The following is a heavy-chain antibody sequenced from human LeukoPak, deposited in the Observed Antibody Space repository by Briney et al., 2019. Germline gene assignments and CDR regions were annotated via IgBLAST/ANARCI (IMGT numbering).Heavy chain of an antibody. V-gene: IGHV4-34*01. Sequence: SETLSLTCAVYGGSFSGYYWSWIRQPPGKGLEWIGEINHSGSTNYNPSLKSRVTLSVDTSKNQFSLKLSSATAADTAVYYCARGLLAWLPTLGYWGQGTLVTVSS. D-gene: IGHD3-22*01. J-gene: IGHJ4*02. CDR3: ARGLLAWLPTLGY. CDR1: GGSFSGYY. CDR2: INHSGST.